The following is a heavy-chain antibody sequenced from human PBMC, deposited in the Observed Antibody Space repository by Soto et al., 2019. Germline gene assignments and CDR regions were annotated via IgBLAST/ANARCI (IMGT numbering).Heavy chain of an antibody. CDR1: GLNFDDFA. CDR3: AKGRYDFWSPYYFDS. J-gene: IGHJ4*02. Sequence: TGGSLRLSCVGTGLNFDDFAMHWVRQAPGKGLEWVSGITWNSRVLAYADSVKGRFTISRDNARNSLYLQMDSLRDEDTALYYCAKGRYDFWSPYYFDSWGQGT. D-gene: IGHD3-3*01. V-gene: IGHV3-9*01. CDR2: ITWNSRVL.